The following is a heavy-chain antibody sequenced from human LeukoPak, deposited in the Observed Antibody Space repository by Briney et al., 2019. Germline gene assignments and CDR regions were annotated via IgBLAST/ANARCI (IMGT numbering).Heavy chain of an antibody. D-gene: IGHD3-22*01. CDR1: GYTFTSYG. V-gene: IGHV1-18*01. CDR3: ARDLGYYDSSPFDY. J-gene: IGHJ4*02. Sequence: GASVKVSCKASGYTFTSYGISWVRQAPGQGLEWMGWISAYNGNTNYAQKLQGRVTMTTDTSTSTAYMELRSLRSDDTAVYYCARDLGYYDSSPFDYWGQGTLVTASS. CDR2: ISAYNGNT.